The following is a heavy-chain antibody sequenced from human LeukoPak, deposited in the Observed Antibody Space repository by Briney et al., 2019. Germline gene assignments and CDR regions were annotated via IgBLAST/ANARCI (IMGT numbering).Heavy chain of an antibody. CDR1: GYTFTSYD. D-gene: IGHD2-2*02. CDR3: ARGGRYCSSTSCYTFDY. CDR2: MNPNSGNT. Sequence: ASVKVSCKASGYTFTSYDINWVRQATGQGLEWMGWMNPNSGNTGYAQKFQGRVTITADESTSTAYMELSSLRSEDTAVYYCARGGRYCSSTSCYTFDYWGQGTLVTVSS. V-gene: IGHV1-8*01. J-gene: IGHJ4*02.